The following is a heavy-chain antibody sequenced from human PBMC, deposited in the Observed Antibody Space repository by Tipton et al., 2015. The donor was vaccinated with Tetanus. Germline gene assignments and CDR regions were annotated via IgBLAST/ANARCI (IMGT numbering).Heavy chain of an antibody. CDR1: GGSISSYY. CDR3: ARAEIPMAVAGIYYDY. D-gene: IGHD6-19*01. J-gene: IGHJ4*02. Sequence: LRLSCTVSGGSISSYYWSWIRQPPGKGLEWIGYIYYSGSTNYNPSLKSRVTISVDTSKNQFSLKLSSVTAADTAVYYCARAEIPMAVAGIYYDYWGQGTLVTVSS. V-gene: IGHV4-59*01. CDR2: IYYSGST.